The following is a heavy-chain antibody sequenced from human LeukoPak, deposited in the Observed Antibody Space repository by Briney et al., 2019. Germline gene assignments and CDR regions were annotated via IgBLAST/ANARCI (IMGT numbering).Heavy chain of an antibody. CDR3: AKDGYSSSMDV. V-gene: IGHV4-34*01. D-gene: IGHD6-13*01. Sequence: SETLSLTCAVYGGSFSGYYWSWIRQPPGKGLEWIGEVNHSGSTNYNPSLKSRVTISVDTSKNQFSLKLNSVTAADTAVYYCAKDGYSSSMDVWGKGTTVTVSS. CDR1: GGSFSGYY. CDR2: VNHSGST. J-gene: IGHJ6*03.